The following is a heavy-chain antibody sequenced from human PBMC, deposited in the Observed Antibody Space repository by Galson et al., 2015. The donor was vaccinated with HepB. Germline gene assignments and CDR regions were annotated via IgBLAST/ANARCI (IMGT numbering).Heavy chain of an antibody. D-gene: IGHD4-17*01. Sequence: SLRLSCAASGFTFSDYYMSWIRQAPGKGLEWLSYISHSTLYTNYADSVKGQITISRDNARNSLYLQLHSLRAEDTAVYYCARVADVDYGDHSHFDYWGQGTLVTVSS. CDR3: ARVADVDYGDHSHFDY. CDR1: GFTFSDYY. CDR2: ISHSTLYT. V-gene: IGHV3-11*06. J-gene: IGHJ4*02.